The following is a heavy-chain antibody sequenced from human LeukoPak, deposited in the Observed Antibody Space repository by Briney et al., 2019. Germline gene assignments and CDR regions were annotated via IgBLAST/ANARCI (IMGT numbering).Heavy chain of an antibody. Sequence: PGGSLRLSCAASGFTFSSCSMNWVRQAPGKGLEWVSSISSTSHYIYFADSLKGRFTISRDNAKNSLYLQMNGLRAEDTAVYYCARADAGYFDYSGQGTLVTVSS. CDR1: GFTFSSCS. CDR2: ISSTSHYI. V-gene: IGHV3-21*01. D-gene: IGHD2-8*01. J-gene: IGHJ4*02. CDR3: ARADAGYFDY.